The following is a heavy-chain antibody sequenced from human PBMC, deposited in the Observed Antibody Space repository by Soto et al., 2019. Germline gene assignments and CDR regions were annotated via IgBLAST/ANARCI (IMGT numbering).Heavy chain of an antibody. J-gene: IGHJ6*02. Sequence: EVQLLESGGGLVQPGGSLRLSCAASGFTFSTYAMTWVRQAPGRGLQWVSAMSDSGDSTHYADSVQGRFTISRDNSENTLYLQMNSLRAEDTAMYHCGKPVQGGPHYHYGKDVWGQGTTVTVSS. V-gene: IGHV3-23*01. CDR1: GFTFSTYA. CDR3: GKPVQGGPHYHYGKDV. CDR2: MSDSGDST.